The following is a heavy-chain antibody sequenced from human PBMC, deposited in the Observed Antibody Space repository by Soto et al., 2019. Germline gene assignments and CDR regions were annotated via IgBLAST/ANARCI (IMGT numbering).Heavy chain of an antibody. CDR3: ARVQLQWLPDY. CDR1: GFTVSSNY. CDR2: IYSGGAT. J-gene: IGHJ4*02. Sequence: VQLVESGGGVVQPGRSLRLSCAASGFTVSSNYMSWVRQAPGKGLEWVSVIYSGGATQYADSVKGRFTISRDNSKNTLYLQMNSLRAEDTAVYYCARVQLQWLPDYWGQGTLVTVSS. V-gene: IGHV3-66*01. D-gene: IGHD3-10*01.